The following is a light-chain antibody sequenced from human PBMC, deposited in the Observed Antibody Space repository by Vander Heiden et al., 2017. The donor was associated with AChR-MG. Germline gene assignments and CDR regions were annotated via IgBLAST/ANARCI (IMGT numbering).Light chain of an antibody. Sequence: EIVLTQSPATLSLSPGERATLSCGASQSVSSSYLACYQQKPGLAPRLLIYDASSRATGIPDRFSGSGYGTDFTLTISRLEPEDFAVYYCQQYGSSPPITFGQGTRLEIK. CDR1: QSVSSSY. V-gene: IGKV3D-20*01. J-gene: IGKJ5*01. CDR3: QQYGSSPPIT. CDR2: DAS.